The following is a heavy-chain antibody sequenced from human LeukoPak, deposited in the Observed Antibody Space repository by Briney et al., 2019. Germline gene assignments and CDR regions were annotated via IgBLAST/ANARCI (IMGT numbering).Heavy chain of an antibody. CDR1: GGSISSYY. CDR2: IYYSWST. J-gene: IGHJ3*02. Sequence: SETLSLTCTVSGGSISSYYWSWTRQPPGKGLEWIGSIYYSWSTYYNPSLKSRVTISIDTSMHQFSLKLSSVTAADTAVYYCARRGYSGYGDAFDIWGLGTMVTVSS. V-gene: IGHV4-59*05. CDR3: ARRGYSGYGDAFDI. D-gene: IGHD5-12*01.